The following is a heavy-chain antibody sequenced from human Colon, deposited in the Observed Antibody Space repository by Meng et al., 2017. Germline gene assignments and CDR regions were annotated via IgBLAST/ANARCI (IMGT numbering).Heavy chain of an antibody. D-gene: IGHD3-10*02. J-gene: IGHJ4*02. CDR3: ARDWGDVRGGFDF. CDR2: TYYRSKYYN. CDR1: GDSVSSNSAA. V-gene: IGHV6-1*01. Sequence: QGQLPQEGPGLVKPEQTLSLTCATSGDSVSSNSAAWNWSRQSPSRGLEWLGRTYYRSKYYNDYALSVKSRITINPDTSKNQFSLQLNSVTPEDTAIYYCARDWGDVRGGFDFWGQGTLVTVSS.